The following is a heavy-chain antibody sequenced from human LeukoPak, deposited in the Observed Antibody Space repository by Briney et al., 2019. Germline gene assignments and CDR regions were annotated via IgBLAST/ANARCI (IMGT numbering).Heavy chain of an antibody. D-gene: IGHD6-13*01. CDR3: ACLPYSSSRYMDY. CDR2: IIPIFGTA. Sequence: ASVKVSCKASGGTLSNSALSWVRQAPGQGLVWMGGIIPIFGTANYAQKFQGRVTITADESTSTAYMELSSLRSEDTAVYYCACLPYSSSRYMDYWGQGTLVTVSS. J-gene: IGHJ4*02. V-gene: IGHV1-69*13. CDR1: GGTLSNSA.